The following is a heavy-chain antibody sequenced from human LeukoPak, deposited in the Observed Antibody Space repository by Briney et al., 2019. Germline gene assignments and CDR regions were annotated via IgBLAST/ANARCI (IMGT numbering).Heavy chain of an antibody. CDR2: IYYSGST. Sequence: ASETLSLTCTVSGGSISSRSYYWGWIRQPPGKGLEWIGIIYYSGSTYSNPSLRSRVTISVDTSKNQFSLKLSSVTAADTAVYYCASFYCSGGSCYQYYHYYYMDVWGKGTTVTISS. CDR3: ASFYCSGGSCYQYYHYYYMDV. CDR1: GGSISSRSYY. D-gene: IGHD2-15*01. V-gene: IGHV4-39*01. J-gene: IGHJ6*03.